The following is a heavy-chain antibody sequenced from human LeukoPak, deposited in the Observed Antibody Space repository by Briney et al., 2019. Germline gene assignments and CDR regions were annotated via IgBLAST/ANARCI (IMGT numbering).Heavy chain of an antibody. Sequence: SETLSLTCTVSGGSISSYYWSWIRQPAGKGLEWIGRIYTSGSTNYNPSLKSRVTMSVDTSKNQFSLKLSSVTAADTAVYYCARGGGCSGGSGSNSDYWGQGTLVTVSS. CDR1: GGSISSYY. CDR3: ARGGGCSGGSGSNSDY. D-gene: IGHD2-15*01. J-gene: IGHJ4*02. CDR2: IYTSGST. V-gene: IGHV4-4*07.